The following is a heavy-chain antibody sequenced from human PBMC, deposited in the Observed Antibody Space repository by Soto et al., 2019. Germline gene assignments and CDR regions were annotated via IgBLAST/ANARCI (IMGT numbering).Heavy chain of an antibody. Sequence: GESLKISCAASGFTFSSYGMHWVRQAPGKGLEWVAVIWYDGSNKYYADSVKGRFTISRDNSKNTLYLQMNSLRAEDTAVYYCARSCKPFFYGVNTEYFQHWGQGTLVTVSS. V-gene: IGHV3-33*01. CDR3: ARSCKPFFYGVNTEYFQH. CDR2: IWYDGSNK. D-gene: IGHD4-17*01. CDR1: GFTFSSYG. J-gene: IGHJ1*01.